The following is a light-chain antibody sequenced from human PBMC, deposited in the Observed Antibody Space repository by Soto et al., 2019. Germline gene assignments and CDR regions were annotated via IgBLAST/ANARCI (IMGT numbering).Light chain of an antibody. CDR2: SAS. CDR1: QSVNTYY. V-gene: IGKV3-20*01. CDR3: QYYGSSPWT. Sequence: EIGLTQSPGTLSLSPGERATLSCKASQSVNTYYLAWYQQKPGQAPRLLIYSASSRATGIPDRFSGSGSGTDFTLTISRLEPEDFVVYYCQYYGSSPWTFGQGTKVEIK. J-gene: IGKJ1*01.